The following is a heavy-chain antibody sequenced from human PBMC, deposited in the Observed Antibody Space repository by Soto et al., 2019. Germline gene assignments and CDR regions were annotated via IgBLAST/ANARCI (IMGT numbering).Heavy chain of an antibody. D-gene: IGHD3-22*01. V-gene: IGHV3-21*01. Sequence: PGGCLRLSCAASRFTFSLYSMIWVRQAPGKGLEWVSSISSSSSYIYYADSMKGRFTLSRDNAQNSLYLQMNSLRVDDTAVYYCVRARATDSRPDYWGQGTLVTVSS. CDR3: VRARATDSRPDY. J-gene: IGHJ4*02. CDR2: ISSSSSYI. CDR1: RFTFSLYS.